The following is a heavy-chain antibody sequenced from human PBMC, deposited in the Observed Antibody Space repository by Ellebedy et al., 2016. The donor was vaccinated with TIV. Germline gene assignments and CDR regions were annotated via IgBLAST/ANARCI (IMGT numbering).Heavy chain of an antibody. V-gene: IGHV1-2*02. J-gene: IGHJ4*02. D-gene: IGHD6-19*01. CDR2: INPNSGGT. CDR3: ARGLAASSYYFDY. Sequence: ASVKVSCXASGYTFTSYGISWVRQAPGQGLEWMGWINPNSGGTNYAQKFQGRVTMTRDTSISTAYMELSRLRSDDTAVYYCARGLAASSYYFDYWGQGTLVTVSS. CDR1: GYTFTSYG.